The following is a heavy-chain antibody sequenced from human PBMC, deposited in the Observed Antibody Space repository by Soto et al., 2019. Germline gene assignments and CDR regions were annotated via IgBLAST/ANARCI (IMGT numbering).Heavy chain of an antibody. CDR1: GGTFSSYA. D-gene: IGHD3-3*01. CDR2: IIPIFGTA. V-gene: IGHV1-69*06. CDR3: ARDHRVDYYYGMDV. J-gene: IGHJ6*02. Sequence: SVKVSCKASGGTFSSYAISWARQAPGQGLEWMGGIIPIFGTANYAQKFQGRVTITADKSTSTAYMELSSLRSEDTAVYYCARDHRVDYYYGMDVWGQGTTVTVSS.